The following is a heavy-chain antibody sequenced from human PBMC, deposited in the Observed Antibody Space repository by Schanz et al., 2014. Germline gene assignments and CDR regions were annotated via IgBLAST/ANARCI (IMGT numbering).Heavy chain of an antibody. J-gene: IGHJ6*02. V-gene: IGHV1-69*04. CDR2: IIPIADIT. Sequence: QVQLVQSGAEVRKPGSSVRVSCKASGGTFTSYAFSWVRQAPGQGLEWMGRIIPIADITNYAQKFLGRVTITAEKSTSTAYMELKSLRSADSSVYYCATIGVNDYWRFGLDLWGQGTTVTVSS. CDR1: GGTFTSYA. D-gene: IGHD3-16*01. CDR3: ATIGVNDYWRFGLDL.